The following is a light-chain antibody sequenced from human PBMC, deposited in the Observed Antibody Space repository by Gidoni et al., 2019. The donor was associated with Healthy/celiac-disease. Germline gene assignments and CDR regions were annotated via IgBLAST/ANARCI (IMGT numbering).Light chain of an antibody. CDR3: QQYNNWPRT. J-gene: IGKJ1*01. CDR1: QSVSSN. CDR2: GAS. V-gene: IGKV3-15*01. Sequence: IVISLSPATGSVSTGARANLSCSASQSVSSNLAWYQQKPGQAPRLLIYGASTRATGIPARFSGSGSGTEFTLPISSLQSEDFSVYDCQQYNNWPRTFSQGSKVEIK.